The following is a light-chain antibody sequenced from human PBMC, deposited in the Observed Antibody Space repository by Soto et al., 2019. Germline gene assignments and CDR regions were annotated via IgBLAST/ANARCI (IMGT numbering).Light chain of an antibody. Sequence: QSVLTQPPSVSGAPGQRVTISCTGSSSNIGAGYDVHWYQQLPGTAPKLLIYGNSNRPSGVPDRFSGSKSGTSASLAITGVLADDEAVLYYQAYHCSLRVVVFGGGTKLTVL. CDR1: SSNIGAGYD. CDR2: GNS. CDR3: QAYHCSLRVVV. J-gene: IGLJ2*01. V-gene: IGLV1-40*01.